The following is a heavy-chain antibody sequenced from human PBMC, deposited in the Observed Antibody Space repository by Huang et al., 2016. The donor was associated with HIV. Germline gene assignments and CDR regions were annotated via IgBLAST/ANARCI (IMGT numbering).Heavy chain of an antibody. CDR1: GGTFSNYG. Sequence: QVQLVQSGAEVKKPGSTVKVSCKASGGTFSNYGISWGRQAPGQGLEWRGGISPGFGTTTYAQKFQGRGTVTAEESTSTAYMELNSLRSEETAVYYCARQLYDSTGYLLGARLLDWGQGTLVTVSS. CDR2: ISPGFGTT. V-gene: IGHV1-69*12. J-gene: IGHJ4*02. D-gene: IGHD3-22*01. CDR3: ARQLYDSTGYLLGARLLD.